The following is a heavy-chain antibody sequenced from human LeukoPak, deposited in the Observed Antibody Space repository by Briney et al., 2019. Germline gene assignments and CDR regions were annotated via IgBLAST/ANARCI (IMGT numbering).Heavy chain of an antibody. CDR1: GFTVSSNY. Sequence: KPGGSLRPSCAASGFTVSSNYMSWVRQAPGKGLEWVGRIKKRADGGTTDYAAPVKGRFIISRDDSKKTLYLQMNSLKTEDTAVYYCTADPYDRLWFGENWYDPWGQGTLVTVSS. V-gene: IGHV3-15*01. J-gene: IGHJ5*02. CDR2: IKKRADGGTT. CDR3: TADPYDRLWFGENWYDP. D-gene: IGHD3-10*01.